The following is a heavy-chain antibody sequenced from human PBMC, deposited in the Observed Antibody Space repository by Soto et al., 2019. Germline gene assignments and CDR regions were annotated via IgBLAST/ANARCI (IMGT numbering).Heavy chain of an antibody. CDR2: IYYSGST. CDR3: AAKVLLWFGEFASNWFDP. CDR1: GGSISSGGYY. D-gene: IGHD3-10*01. J-gene: IGHJ5*02. V-gene: IGHV4-31*03. Sequence: SETLSLTCTVSGGSISSGGYYWSWIRQHPGKGLEWIGYIYYSGSTYYNPSLKSRVTISVDTSKNQFSLKLSSVTAADTAVYYCAAKVLLWFGEFASNWFDPWGQGTLVTVSS.